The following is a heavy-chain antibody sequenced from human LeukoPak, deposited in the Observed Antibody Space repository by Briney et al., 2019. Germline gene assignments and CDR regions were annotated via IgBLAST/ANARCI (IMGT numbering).Heavy chain of an antibody. D-gene: IGHD3/OR15-3a*01. Sequence: SETLSLTCTISGGSVSDYYWSWIRQSPGKGLEWIGYIYHTGSTSYSPSLKSRVTISADTSQNQFSLKLSSVTAADTAVYYCARQTGSGLFILPGGQGTLVTVSS. J-gene: IGHJ4*02. V-gene: IGHV4-59*08. CDR3: ARQTGSGLFILP. CDR2: IYHTGST. CDR1: GGSVSDYY.